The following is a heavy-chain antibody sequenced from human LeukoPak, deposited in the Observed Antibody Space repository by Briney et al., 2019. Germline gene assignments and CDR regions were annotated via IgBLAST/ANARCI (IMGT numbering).Heavy chain of an antibody. Sequence: GASVKVSCKASGYTFTSYGISWVRQAPGQGLEWMGWISAYNGNTKYAQKVQGRVTMTTDTSTSTAYMELRSLRSDDTAVYYCARDESSSKPYYGMDVWGQGTTITVSS. CDR2: ISAYNGNT. CDR1: GYTFTSYG. J-gene: IGHJ6*02. CDR3: ARDESSSKPYYGMDV. V-gene: IGHV1-18*01. D-gene: IGHD6-13*01.